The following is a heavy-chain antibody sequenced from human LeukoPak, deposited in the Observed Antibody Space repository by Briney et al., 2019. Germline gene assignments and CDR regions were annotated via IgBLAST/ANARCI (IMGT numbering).Heavy chain of an antibody. V-gene: IGHV4-34*01. Sequence: SETLSLTCAVYGGSFSGYYWGWIRQPPGKGLEWIGEINHSGSTNYNPSLKSRVTISVDTSKNQFSLKLSSVTAADTAVYYCARGGSSPYYYYYYMDVWGKGTTVTVSS. CDR3: ARGGSSPYYYYYYMDV. CDR2: INHSGST. D-gene: IGHD6-6*01. CDR1: GGSFSGYY. J-gene: IGHJ6*03.